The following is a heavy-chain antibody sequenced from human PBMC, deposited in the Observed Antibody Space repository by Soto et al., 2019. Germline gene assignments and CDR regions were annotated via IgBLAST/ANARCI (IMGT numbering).Heavy chain of an antibody. D-gene: IGHD5-18*01. V-gene: IGHV4-59*01. CDR3: ASVDTDGHYFDY. Sequence: SETLSLTCTVSGGSISSYYWSWIRQPPGKGLEWIGYIYYSGSTNYNPSLKSRVTISVDTSKNQFSLKLSSVTAADTAVYYCASVDTDGHYFDYWGQGTLVTVSS. CDR2: IYYSGST. CDR1: GGSISSYY. J-gene: IGHJ4*02.